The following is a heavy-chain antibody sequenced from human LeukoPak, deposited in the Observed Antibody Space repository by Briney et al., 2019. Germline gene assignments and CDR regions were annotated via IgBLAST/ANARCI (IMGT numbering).Heavy chain of an antibody. CDR2: IIPIFGTA. Sequence: ASVKVSCKASGGTFSSYAISWVRQAPGQGLEWMGGIIPIFGTANYAQKFQGRVTITTDESTSTAYMELSSLRSEDTAVYYCARSVLPYGDYVNFYYFDYWGQGTLVTASS. J-gene: IGHJ4*02. D-gene: IGHD4-17*01. CDR1: GGTFSSYA. CDR3: ARSVLPYGDYVNFYYFDY. V-gene: IGHV1-69*05.